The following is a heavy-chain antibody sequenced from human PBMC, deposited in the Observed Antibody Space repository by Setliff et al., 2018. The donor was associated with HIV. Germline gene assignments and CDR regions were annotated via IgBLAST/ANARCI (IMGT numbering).Heavy chain of an antibody. J-gene: IGHJ4*02. CDR3: AGQGNIGVVTSFDY. CDR1: GGSISTSNYY. V-gene: IGHV4-39*07. D-gene: IGHD2-21*02. Sequence: PSETLSLTCTVSGGSISTSNYYWGWVRQPPGKGLEWVGNVDYTGSTYYNPSLKSRVTISVDTSKNQFSLSMNSVTAADTAVYYCAGQGNIGVVTSFDYWGQGTLVTVSA. CDR2: VDYTGST.